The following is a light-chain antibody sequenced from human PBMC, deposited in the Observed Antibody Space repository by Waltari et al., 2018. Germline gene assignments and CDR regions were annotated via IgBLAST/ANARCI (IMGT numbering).Light chain of an antibody. CDR2: NNN. J-gene: IGLJ2*01. V-gene: IGLV1-44*01. CDR1: NSNSASNT. Sequence: QAVMPQQTPSSGTLAQSDTIYCSASNSNSASNTVNSYQHLPGTAPKLLIYNNNQRPSGVPDRFSGSKSGTSASLAISGLLSEDEGDYYCAGWDDSLNGVVFGGGTKLTVL. CDR3: AGWDDSLNGVV.